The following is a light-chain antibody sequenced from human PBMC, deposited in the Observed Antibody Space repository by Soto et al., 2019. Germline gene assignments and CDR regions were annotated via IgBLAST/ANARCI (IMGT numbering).Light chain of an antibody. J-gene: IGKJ3*01. Sequence: EIVLTQSPGTLSLSPGERATLSCRASQSVSSSYLAWYQQKPGQAPRLLIYGASNTATGIPDRFSVSASGTDFTLTISRLEPEDFAVYYCQHYGTSALFGPGTKVDIK. CDR2: GAS. CDR3: QHYGTSAL. V-gene: IGKV3-20*01. CDR1: QSVSSSY.